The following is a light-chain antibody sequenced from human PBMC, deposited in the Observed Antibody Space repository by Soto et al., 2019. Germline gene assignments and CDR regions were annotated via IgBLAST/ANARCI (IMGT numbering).Light chain of an antibody. V-gene: IGLV1-40*01. CDR3: QSYDSSQHGNV. CDR1: SSNIGAGYE. Sequence: QSVLTQPPSVSEAPGQRVTISCTGSSSNIGAGYEAHWYQQVPGTAPKLLIYENNNRPSGVPDRFSGSKSGTSASLAITGLHAEDDAEYFCQSYDSSQHGNVFGTGTNLTVL. CDR2: ENN. J-gene: IGLJ1*01.